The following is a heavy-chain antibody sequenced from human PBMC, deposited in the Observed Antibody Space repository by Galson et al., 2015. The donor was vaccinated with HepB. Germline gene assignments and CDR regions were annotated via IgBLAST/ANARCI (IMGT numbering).Heavy chain of an antibody. D-gene: IGHD4-11*01. J-gene: IGHJ6*02. CDR2: IIGSGGTT. CDR1: GITFSSYA. V-gene: IGHV3-23*01. Sequence: SLRLSCAASGITFSSYAMSWVRQAPGKGLEWVSGIIGSGGTTYYADSVKGRFTISRDNSKSTLFLQMTSVRAEDTAVYYCAKRRGRMVQFSKHYSYYPMDVWGQGTTVTVSS. CDR3: AKRRGRMVQFSKHYSYYPMDV.